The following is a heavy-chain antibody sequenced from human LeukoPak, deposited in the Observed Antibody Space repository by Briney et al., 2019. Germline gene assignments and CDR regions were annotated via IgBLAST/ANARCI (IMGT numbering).Heavy chain of an antibody. CDR1: GFAFNTYS. CDR3: ARGPGYGLNWFDP. Sequence: GGSLRLSCAASGFAFNTYSMNWVRQAPGKGLEWVSSITSGSSYIYYADSVKGRFTISRDNSKNTLYLQMNSLRAEDTAVCYCARGPGYGLNWFDPWGQGTLVTVSS. D-gene: IGHD5-12*01. J-gene: IGHJ5*02. V-gene: IGHV3-21*04. CDR2: ITSGSSYI.